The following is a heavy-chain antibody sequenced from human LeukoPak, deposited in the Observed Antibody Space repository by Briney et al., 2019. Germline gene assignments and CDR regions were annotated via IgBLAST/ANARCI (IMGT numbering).Heavy chain of an antibody. V-gene: IGHV4-34*01. CDR3: ARLRYWGGRPYAFDI. D-gene: IGHD2-8*02. CDR1: GGSSSGYY. J-gene: IGHJ3*02. CDR2: INHSGST. Sequence: SETLSLTCAVYGGSSSGYYWSWIRQPPGKGLEWIGEINHSGSTNYNPSLKSRVTISVDTSKNQFSLKLSSVTAADTAVYYCARLRYWGGRPYAFDIWGQGTMVTVSS.